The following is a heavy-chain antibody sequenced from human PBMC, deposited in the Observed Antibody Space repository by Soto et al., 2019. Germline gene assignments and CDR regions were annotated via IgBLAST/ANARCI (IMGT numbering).Heavy chain of an antibody. V-gene: IGHV1-8*01. Sequence: QVQLVQSGAEVKKPGASVKVSCKASGYTFTSYDINWVRQATGQGLEWMGWMNPNSGNTGYAQKFQGRVTMTRNTSISTAYMELSSLRSEDTAVYYRGRRVHKENWFDPWGQGTLVTVSS. CDR2: MNPNSGNT. D-gene: IGHD1-1*01. CDR3: GRRVHKENWFDP. CDR1: GYTFTSYD. J-gene: IGHJ5*02.